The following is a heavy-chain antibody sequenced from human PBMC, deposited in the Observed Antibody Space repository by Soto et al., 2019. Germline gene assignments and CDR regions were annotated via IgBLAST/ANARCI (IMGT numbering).Heavy chain of an antibody. V-gene: IGHV6-1*01. J-gene: IGHJ4*02. D-gene: IGHD6-19*01. Sequence: SQTLSLTCAISGDSVSSNSVVWSWIRQSPSRGLELLGRTYYRSKGYNDYAASVKSRITINPDTSKNQFSLQLDSVTPEDTAVYYCEKKYSRGNDYWGKEPRFTVPS. CDR2: TYYRSKGYN. CDR3: EKKYSRGNDY. CDR1: GDSVSSNSVV.